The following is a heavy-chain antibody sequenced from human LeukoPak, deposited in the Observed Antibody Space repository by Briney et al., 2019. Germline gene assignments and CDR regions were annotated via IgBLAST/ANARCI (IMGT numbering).Heavy chain of an antibody. CDR3: ASGNFYGDYSLDY. D-gene: IGHD4-17*01. CDR2: IYSGGST. CDR1: GFTVSSNY. Sequence: GGSLRLSCAVSGFTVSSNYMSWVRQAPGKGLEWVSIIYSGGSTFYADSVKGRFTISRDNAKNSLYLQMNSLRAEDTAVYYCASGNFYGDYSLDYWGQGTLVTVSS. J-gene: IGHJ4*02. V-gene: IGHV3-53*01.